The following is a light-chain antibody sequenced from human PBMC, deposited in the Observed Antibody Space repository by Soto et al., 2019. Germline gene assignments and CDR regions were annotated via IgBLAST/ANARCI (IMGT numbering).Light chain of an antibody. CDR3: QQRGNRPPWT. Sequence: EVVMTQSPATLSVSPGERATLSCRASQSVGGDLAWYQRKPGQAPRLLIYDASNRATGIPARFSGSGSGTDFTLTISSLEPEDFAVYYCQQRGNRPPWTFGQGTKVDIK. J-gene: IGKJ1*01. CDR2: DAS. CDR1: QSVGGD. V-gene: IGKV3-11*01.